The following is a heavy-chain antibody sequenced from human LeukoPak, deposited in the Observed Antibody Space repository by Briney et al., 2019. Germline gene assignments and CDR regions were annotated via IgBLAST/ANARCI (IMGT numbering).Heavy chain of an antibody. J-gene: IGHJ6*02. CDR2: ISSSSNYV. D-gene: IGHD6-13*01. CDR3: ARDPRGAAGTYGMDV. V-gene: IGHV3-21*06. Sequence: GGSLRLSCAASGFTFSSYAMSWVRQAPGKGLEWVSSISSSSNYVFYADSVKGRITISRDNAKNSLYLQINSLRAEDTAVYYCARDPRGAAGTYGMDVWGQGTTVTVSS. CDR1: GFTFSSYA.